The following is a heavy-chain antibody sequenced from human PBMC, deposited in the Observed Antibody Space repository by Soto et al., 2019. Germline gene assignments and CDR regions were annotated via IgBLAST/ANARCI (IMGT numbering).Heavy chain of an antibody. CDR1: AGSISSGVYY. CDR3: AGSPLPDTAMATGY. D-gene: IGHD5-18*01. V-gene: IGHV4-30-4*01. J-gene: IGHJ4*02. Sequence: QVQLQESGPGLVKPSQTLSLTCTVSAGSISSGVYYWSWIRQPPGKGLEWIGYIYYSGSTYYNPSLKSRVTISVDTSKNQFSLKLSSVTAADTAVYYCAGSPLPDTAMATGYWGQGTLVTVSS. CDR2: IYYSGST.